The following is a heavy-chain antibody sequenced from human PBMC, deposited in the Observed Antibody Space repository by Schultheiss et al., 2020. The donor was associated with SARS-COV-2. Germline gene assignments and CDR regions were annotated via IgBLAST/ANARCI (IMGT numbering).Heavy chain of an antibody. CDR1: GSSITGFF. V-gene: IGHV4-59*01. CDR2: IYFTGIT. Sequence: SETLSLTCSVSGSSITGFFWTWIRQPPGKGLDPIGNIYFTGITKYNPSLKSRVTFSLDTSKKQFSLRLNSVTAADTAVYFCARATRVESLFSVRGGSFDFWGRGTQVTVSS. D-gene: IGHD5-24*01. CDR3: ARATRVESLFSVRGGSFDF. J-gene: IGHJ4*02.